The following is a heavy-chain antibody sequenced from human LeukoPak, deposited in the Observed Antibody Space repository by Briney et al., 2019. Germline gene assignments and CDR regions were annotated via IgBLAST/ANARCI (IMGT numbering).Heavy chain of an antibody. J-gene: IGHJ4*02. Sequence: PGGSLRLSCAASGFTFSSYSMNWVRQAPGKGLEWVSSISSSSSYIYYADSVKGRFTISRDNAKNSLYLQMNSLRAEDTAVYYCARDLALAAAGLRSLGYWGQGTLVTVSS. CDR3: ARDLALAAAGLRSLGY. D-gene: IGHD6-13*01. CDR1: GFTFSSYS. V-gene: IGHV3-21*01. CDR2: ISSSSSYI.